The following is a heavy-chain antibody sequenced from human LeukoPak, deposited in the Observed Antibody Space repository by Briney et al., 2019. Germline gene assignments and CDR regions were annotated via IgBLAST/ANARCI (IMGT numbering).Heavy chain of an antibody. CDR3: ARGSPRWLPHDY. CDR2: IYYSGST. CDR1: GGSISSGGYY. V-gene: IGHV4-31*03. Sequence: PSESLSLTCTVSGGSISSGGYYWSWIRQHPGKGLEWIGYIYYSGSTYYNPSLKSRVTISVDTSKNQFSLELSSVTAADTAVYYCARGSPRWLPHDYWGQGTLVTVSS. J-gene: IGHJ4*02. D-gene: IGHD3-22*01.